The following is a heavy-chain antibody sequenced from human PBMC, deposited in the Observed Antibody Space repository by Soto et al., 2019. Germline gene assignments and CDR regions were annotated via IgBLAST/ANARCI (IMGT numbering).Heavy chain of an antibody. J-gene: IGHJ3*01. CDR3: SQSIAARPVLGAFDV. Sequence: QITLKESGPTLVKPTQTLTLTCTFSGLSLNTAGVGVGWIRQPPGKALEWLAVIYWDDDKRYSPSLKSRLTITKGTSKTQVVLTMTNMDPVDTATYYCSQSIAARPVLGAFDVWGQGRMVTVSS. CDR1: GLSLNTAGVG. CDR2: IYWDDDK. D-gene: IGHD6-6*01. V-gene: IGHV2-5*02.